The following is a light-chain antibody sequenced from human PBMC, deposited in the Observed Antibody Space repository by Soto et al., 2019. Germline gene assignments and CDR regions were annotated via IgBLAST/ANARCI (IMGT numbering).Light chain of an antibody. CDR1: QSITSY. CDR3: QQSYSTPYT. Sequence: DIQMTQSPSSLSASVGDRVTITCRASQSITSYLNWYQQKPGKAPKLLIYAASSLQSGVPSVFSGSGSGTDFTLTISSLQPEDFATYYCQQSYSTPYTFGQGTKLEIK. J-gene: IGKJ2*01. V-gene: IGKV1-39*01. CDR2: AAS.